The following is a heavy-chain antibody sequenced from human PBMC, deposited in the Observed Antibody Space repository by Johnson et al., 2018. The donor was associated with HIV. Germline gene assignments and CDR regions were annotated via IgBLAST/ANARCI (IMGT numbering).Heavy chain of an antibody. CDR3: ARDGGSKGKGAFDM. J-gene: IGHJ3*02. Sequence: VQLVESGGGLIQPGGSLRLSCAASGFTVSSNYMSWVRQAPGKGLEWVACIYTGGPTYYADPVKGRITISRDNPKNTVYLQMNSLRAEDTAVYYCARDGGSKGKGAFDMWGQGTLVTVSS. CDR1: GFTVSSNY. CDR2: IYTGGPT. V-gene: IGHV3-66*03. D-gene: IGHD3-16*01.